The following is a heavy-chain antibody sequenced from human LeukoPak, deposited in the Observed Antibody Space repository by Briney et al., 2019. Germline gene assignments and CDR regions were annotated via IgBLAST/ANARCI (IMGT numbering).Heavy chain of an antibody. J-gene: IGHJ5*02. CDR3: ARESGESVAGRNWFDP. CDR1: GGSISSYY. Sequence: KPSQTLSLTCTVSGGSISSYYWGWIRQPAGKGLEWIGRIYTSGSTNYNPSLKSRVTMSVDTSKNQFSLKLSSVTAADTAVYYCARESGESVAGRNWFDPWGQGTLVTVSS. V-gene: IGHV4-4*07. CDR2: IYTSGST. D-gene: IGHD6-19*01.